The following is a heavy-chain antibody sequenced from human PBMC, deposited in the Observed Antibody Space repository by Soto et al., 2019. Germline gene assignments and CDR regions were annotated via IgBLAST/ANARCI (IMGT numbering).Heavy chain of an antibody. V-gene: IGHV1-3*01. Sequence: AASVKVSCKASGYTFTSYAMHWVRQAPGQRLEWMGWINAGNGNTKYSQKFQGRVTITRDTSASTAYMELSSLRSEDTAVYYCARSIVVVTALDYWGQGTLVTVPQ. CDR1: GYTFTSYA. CDR2: INAGNGNT. D-gene: IGHD2-21*02. J-gene: IGHJ4*02. CDR3: ARSIVVVTALDY.